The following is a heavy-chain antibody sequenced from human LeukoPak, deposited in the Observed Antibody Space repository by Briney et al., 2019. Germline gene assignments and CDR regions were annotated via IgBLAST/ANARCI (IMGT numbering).Heavy chain of an antibody. D-gene: IGHD3-22*01. CDR1: GGSFSGYY. Sequence: SETLSLTCAVYGGSFSGYYWSWIRQHPGKGLEWIGYIYYSGSTYYNPSLKSRVTISVDTSKNQFSLKLSSVTAADTAVYYCARVNYYDSSIDYWGQGTLVTVSS. CDR3: ARVNYYDSSIDY. V-gene: IGHV4-31*11. CDR2: IYYSGST. J-gene: IGHJ4*02.